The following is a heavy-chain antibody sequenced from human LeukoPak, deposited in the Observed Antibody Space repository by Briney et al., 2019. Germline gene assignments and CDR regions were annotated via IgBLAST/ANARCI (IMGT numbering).Heavy chain of an antibody. CDR3: ARALPSDGMDV. CDR1: GFTFSNYW. V-gene: IGHV3-74*01. CDR2: IHSDGSAT. Sequence: PGGSLRLSCAASGFTFSNYWMHWVRQAPGKGLVWVSRIHSDGSATYYADSVRGRFTISRDNAKNTLYLQMNSLRAEDTAVYYCARALPSDGMDVWGQGTTVTVSS. J-gene: IGHJ6*02.